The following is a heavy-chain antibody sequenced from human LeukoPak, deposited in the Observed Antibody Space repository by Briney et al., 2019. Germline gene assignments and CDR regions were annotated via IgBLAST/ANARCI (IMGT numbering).Heavy chain of an antibody. D-gene: IGHD4/OR15-4a*01. J-gene: IGHJ4*02. V-gene: IGHV3-9*01. CDR1: GNYW. CDR2: ISWNSGNI. Sequence: GGSLRLSCAASGNYWMHWVRQAPGKGLEWVSGISWNSGNIGYADSVKGRFTISRDNAKNSLYLQMNTLRAEDTALYFCAKDWAFYGGAYYFDYWGQGTLVTVSS. CDR3: AKDWAFYGGAYYFDY.